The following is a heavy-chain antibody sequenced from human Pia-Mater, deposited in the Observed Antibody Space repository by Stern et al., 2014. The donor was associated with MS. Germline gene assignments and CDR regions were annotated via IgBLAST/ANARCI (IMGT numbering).Heavy chain of an antibody. D-gene: IGHD2-8*02. J-gene: IGHJ4*02. CDR1: GDSISSYTHY. CDR3: AKHACTGAACPFDL. V-gene: IGHV4-39*01. CDR2: VYYSGAT. Sequence: QVQLQESGPGLVKPSETLSLTCAVSGDSISSYTHYWAWIRQPPGKGLEWIGSVYYSGATYYNPALKSPVTISVDTSKNQFSLGLNSVTAADTAVYYCAKHACTGAACPFDLWGQGTLVTVSS.